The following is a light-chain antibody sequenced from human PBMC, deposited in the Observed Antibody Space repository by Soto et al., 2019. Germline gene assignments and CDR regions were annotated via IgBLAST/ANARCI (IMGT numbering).Light chain of an antibody. J-gene: IGLJ2*01. V-gene: IGLV2-8*01. CDR1: SSDVGGYNY. CDR2: EVS. CDR3: SSYAGSNIVV. Sequence: QSALTQPPSASGSPGQSVTISCTGTSSDVGGYNYVSWYQQHPGKAPKLMIYEVSKRPSGVPDRFSGSKSGNTVSLTVSGLQAEDEADYYCSSYAGSNIVVFGGGTKVTVL.